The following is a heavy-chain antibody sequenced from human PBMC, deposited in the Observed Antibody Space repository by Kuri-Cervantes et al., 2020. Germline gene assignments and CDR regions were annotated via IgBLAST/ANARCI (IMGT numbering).Heavy chain of an antibody. Sequence: SVKVSCKASGYTFTGAYMHWVRQAPGQGLEWMGGIIPIFGTANYAQKFQGRVTITADESTSTAYMELRSLRSDDTAVYYCARGENYYGSGDWGQGTLVTVSS. J-gene: IGHJ4*02. V-gene: IGHV1-69*13. CDR3: ARGENYYGSGD. CDR2: IIPIFGTA. D-gene: IGHD3-10*01. CDR1: GYTFTGAY.